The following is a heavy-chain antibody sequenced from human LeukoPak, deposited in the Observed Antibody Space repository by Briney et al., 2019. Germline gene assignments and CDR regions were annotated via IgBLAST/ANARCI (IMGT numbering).Heavy chain of an antibody. J-gene: IGHJ4*02. V-gene: IGHV3-74*01. CDR2: INSDGSST. CDR1: GFTFSTYW. CDR3: ASGKTVEK. D-gene: IGHD4-23*01. Sequence: PGGSLRLSCAASGFTFSTYWMHWVRQAPGKGLVWVSRINSDGSSTNYADSVKGRFTISRDNAKNTLYLQMGSLRDEDTAVYYCASGKTVEKWGQGTLVTVSS.